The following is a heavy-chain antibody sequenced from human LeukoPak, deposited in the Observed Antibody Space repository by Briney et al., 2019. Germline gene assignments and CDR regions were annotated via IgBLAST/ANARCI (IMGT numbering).Heavy chain of an antibody. CDR3: SRDPHYDILTGYYYYYYYMYV. CDR2: ISSSSSYL. D-gene: IGHD3-9*01. J-gene: IGHJ6*03. CDR1: GFTFSSYS. Sequence: GGSLRLSCAASGFTFSSYSMNWVRQAPGKGLEWVSSISSSSSYLYYADSVKGRFTISRDNAKNSLYLQMNSLRAEDTAVYYCSRDPHYDILTGYYYYYYYMYVCGKGTTVTISS. V-gene: IGHV3-21*01.